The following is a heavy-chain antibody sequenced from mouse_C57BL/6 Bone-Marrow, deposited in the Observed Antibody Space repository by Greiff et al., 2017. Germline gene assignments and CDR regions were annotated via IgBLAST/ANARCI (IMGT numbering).Heavy chain of an antibody. CDR3: ARGRFTTVVADYAIDY. V-gene: IGHV14-2*01. J-gene: IGHJ4*01. CDR1: GFNIKDYY. D-gene: IGHD1-1*01. CDR2: IDPEDGET. Sequence: LVESGAELVKPGASVKLSCTASGFNIKDYYMHWVKQRTEQGLEWIGRIDPEDGETKYAPKFQGKATITADTSSNTAYLQLSSLTSEDTAVYYCARGRFTTVVADYAIDYWGQGTSVTVSS.